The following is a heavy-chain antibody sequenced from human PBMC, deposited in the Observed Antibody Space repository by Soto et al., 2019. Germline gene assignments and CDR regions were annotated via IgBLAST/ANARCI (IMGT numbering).Heavy chain of an antibody. CDR2: INHSGST. CDR3: ARGRRIFGVVIVYNWFDP. CDR1: GGSFSGYY. J-gene: IGHJ5*02. Sequence: PSETLSLTCAVYGGSFSGYYWSWIRQPPGKGLEWIGEINHSGSTNYNPSLKSRVTISVDTSKNQFSLKLSSVTAADTAVYYCARGRRIFGVVIVYNWFDPWGQGTLVTLSS. V-gene: IGHV4-34*01. D-gene: IGHD3-3*01.